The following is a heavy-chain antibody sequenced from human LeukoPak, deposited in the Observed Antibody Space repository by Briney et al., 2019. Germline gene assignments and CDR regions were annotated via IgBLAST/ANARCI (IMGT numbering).Heavy chain of an antibody. CDR2: ISSTSRYI. Sequence: GGSLRLSCAASQFTFSSYNMNWVRQAPGKGLEWVSSISSTSRYIYYADSVKGRFTISRDNAKNSLFLQMDSLRAEDTAVYYCAREVFWSGYFANLHFDYWGRGTLVTVSS. CDR3: AREVFWSGYFANLHFDY. CDR1: QFTFSSYN. J-gene: IGHJ4*02. D-gene: IGHD3-3*01. V-gene: IGHV3-21*06.